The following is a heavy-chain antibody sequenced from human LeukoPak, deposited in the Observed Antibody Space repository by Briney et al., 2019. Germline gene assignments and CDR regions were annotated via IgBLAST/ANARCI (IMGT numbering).Heavy chain of an antibody. V-gene: IGHV4-61*02. CDR2: IYTSGST. CDR1: GGSISSGSYY. D-gene: IGHD1-1*01. CDR3: ARAPLVGFRTTEAFDI. J-gene: IGHJ3*02. Sequence: PSETLSLTCTVSGGSISSGSYYWSWIRQPAGKGLEWIGRIYTSGSTNYNPSLKSRVTISVDTSKNQFSLKLSSVTAADTAVYYCARAPLVGFRTTEAFDIWGQGTMVTVSS.